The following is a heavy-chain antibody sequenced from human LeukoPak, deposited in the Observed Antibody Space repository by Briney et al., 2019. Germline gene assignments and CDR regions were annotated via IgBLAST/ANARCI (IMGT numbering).Heavy chain of an antibody. J-gene: IGHJ5*02. Sequence: ASVKVSCKASGYTFTSYYMHWVRQAPGQGLEWMGIINPSGGSTSYAQKFQGRVTMTRDMSTSTVYMELSSLRSEDTAVYYCARRLAAAGTWWFDPGAREPWSPSPQ. V-gene: IGHV1-46*01. CDR3: ARRLAAAGTWWFDP. D-gene: IGHD6-13*01. CDR2: INPSGGST. CDR1: GYTFTSYY.